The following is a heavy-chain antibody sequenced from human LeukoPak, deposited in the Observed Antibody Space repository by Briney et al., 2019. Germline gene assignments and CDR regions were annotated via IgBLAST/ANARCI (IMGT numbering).Heavy chain of an antibody. V-gene: IGHV1-69*13. CDR2: IIPIFGTA. D-gene: IGHD3-9*01. J-gene: IGHJ4*02. CDR3: ARTSADYDILTGYFDY. CDR1: GGTFSSYA. Sequence: SVKVSCKASGGTFSSYAISWVRQAPGQGLEWKGGIIPIFGTANYAQKFQGRVTITADESTSTAYMELSSLRSEDTAVYYCARTSADYDILTGYFDYWGQGTLVTVSS.